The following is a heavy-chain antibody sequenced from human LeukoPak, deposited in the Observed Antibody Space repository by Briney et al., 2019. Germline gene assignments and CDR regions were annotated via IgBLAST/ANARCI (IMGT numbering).Heavy chain of an antibody. Sequence: GESLKISCKGSGYSFTSYWIGWVRQMPGKGLEWMGIIYPGDSDTRYSPSFQGQVTISADKSISTAYLQWSSLKASDTAMYYCARHRDNSLAYCGGDCYSGRVATPDNWFDPWGQGTLVTVSS. CDR3: ARHRDNSLAYCGGDCYSGRVATPDNWFDP. V-gene: IGHV5-51*01. D-gene: IGHD2-21*02. CDR2: IYPGDSDT. J-gene: IGHJ5*02. CDR1: GYSFTSYW.